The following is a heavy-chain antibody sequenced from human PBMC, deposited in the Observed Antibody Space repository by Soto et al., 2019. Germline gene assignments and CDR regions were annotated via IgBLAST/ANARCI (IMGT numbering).Heavy chain of an antibody. CDR3: SREKYNFRRGSXYFATEV. CDR1: GGSVSSESHY. J-gene: IGHJ6*02. CDR2: IYYTGST. Sequence: SETLSLTCTVSGGSVSSESHYWSWIRQTPGKWVEWIGYIYYTGSTNYNPSLKGLVTMSVETYRDQVSLRLRSLTRADTAVYYCSREKYNFRRGSXYFATEVWGHGIKVTVS. D-gene: IGHD3-3*01. V-gene: IGHV4-61*01.